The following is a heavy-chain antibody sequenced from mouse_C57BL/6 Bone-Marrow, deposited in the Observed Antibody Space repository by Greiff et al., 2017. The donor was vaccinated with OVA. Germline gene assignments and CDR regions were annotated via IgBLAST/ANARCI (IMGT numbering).Heavy chain of an antibody. D-gene: IGHD1-1*01. Sequence: VQLQQPGAELVKPGASVKVSCKASGYTFTSYWMHWVKQRPGQGLEWIGRIHPSDSDTNYNQKFKGKATLTVDKSSSTAYMQLSSLTSEDSAVYYCAIGTTLVAHWYFDVWGTGTTVTVSS. V-gene: IGHV1-74*01. CDR3: AIGTTLVAHWYFDV. J-gene: IGHJ1*03. CDR2: IHPSDSDT. CDR1: GYTFTSYW.